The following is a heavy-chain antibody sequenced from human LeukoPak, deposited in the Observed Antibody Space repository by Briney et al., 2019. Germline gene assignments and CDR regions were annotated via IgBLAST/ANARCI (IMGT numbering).Heavy chain of an antibody. CDR1: GFTVSSNY. CDR3: AKAYGSSGYYQLPIDF. Sequence: PGGSLRLSCAASGFTVSSNYMSWVRQAPGKGLEWVSVIYSGGSTYYADSVRGRFTISRDNSKNTLYLQMNSLRADDTALYYCAKAYGSSGYYQLPIDFWGQGTLVTVSS. V-gene: IGHV3-53*01. CDR2: IYSGGST. D-gene: IGHD3-22*01. J-gene: IGHJ4*02.